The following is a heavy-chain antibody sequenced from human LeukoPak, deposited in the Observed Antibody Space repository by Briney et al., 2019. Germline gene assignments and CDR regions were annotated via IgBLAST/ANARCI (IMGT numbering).Heavy chain of an antibody. J-gene: IGHJ4*02. D-gene: IGHD6-13*01. CDR2: ISYDGSNK. Sequence: GRSLRLSCAASGFTFSSYAMHWVRQAPGKGLEWVAVISYDGSNKYYADSVKGRFTISRDNSKNTLYLQMNSLRAEDTAVYYCAREFYSSSQSYFDYWGQGTLVTVSS. CDR1: GFTFSSYA. V-gene: IGHV3-30-3*01. CDR3: AREFYSSSQSYFDY.